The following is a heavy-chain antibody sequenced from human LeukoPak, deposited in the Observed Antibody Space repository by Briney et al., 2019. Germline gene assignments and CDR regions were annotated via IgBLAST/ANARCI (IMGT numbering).Heavy chain of an antibody. CDR1: GYTFTRYG. Sequence: ASVKVSCKASGYTFTRYGISWVRQAPGQGLEWMGWIRAYNGNTHYAQKLQGRVTMTTDTSTSTAYMELRSLRSDDTAVYYCARDSITIFGVVIPYYYYYYMDVWGKGTTVTVSS. J-gene: IGHJ6*03. CDR2: IRAYNGNT. CDR3: ARDSITIFGVVIPYYYYYYMDV. V-gene: IGHV1-18*01. D-gene: IGHD3-3*01.